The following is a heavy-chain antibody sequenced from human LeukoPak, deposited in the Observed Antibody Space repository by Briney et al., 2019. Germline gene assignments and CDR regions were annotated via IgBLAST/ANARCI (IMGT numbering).Heavy chain of an antibody. D-gene: IGHD2-8*01. Sequence: ASVKVSCKASGYTLTRYYMHWVRQAPGQGLEWMGWINPNSGGTNYAQKFQGRVTMTRDTSISTAYMELSRLRSDDTAVYYCARDHHCTNGVCYRIDYWGQGTLVTVSS. CDR2: INPNSGGT. J-gene: IGHJ4*02. V-gene: IGHV1-2*02. CDR1: GYTLTRYY. CDR3: ARDHHCTNGVCYRIDY.